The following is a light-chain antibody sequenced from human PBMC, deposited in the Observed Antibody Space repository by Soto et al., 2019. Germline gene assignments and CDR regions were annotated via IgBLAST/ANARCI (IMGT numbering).Light chain of an antibody. CDR3: CSLPGSGTFEWV. Sequence: QSALTQPASVSGSPGQSITISCTGTTTDIATHNLVSWYQHYPGKAPELIIYEVNKRPSGVSNRFSGSKSGNTASLTISGLQTEDETDYYCCSLPGSGTFEWVFGGGTKLTVL. CDR2: EVN. V-gene: IGLV2-23*02. CDR1: TTDIATHNL. J-gene: IGLJ3*02.